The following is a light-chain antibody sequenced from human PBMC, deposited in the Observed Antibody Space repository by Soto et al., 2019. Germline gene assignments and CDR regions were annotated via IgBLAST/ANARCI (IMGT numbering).Light chain of an antibody. CDR1: QDIRGA. V-gene: IGKV1-13*02. CDR2: DVS. CDR3: QPFNTYPIT. Sequence: AIQLTQSPCSLSASVGDRVTITCRASQDIRGALAWYQQKPGKPPKLLIFDVSSLQSGVPSRFSGSGSGTDFTLTISSLQPEAFATYYCQPFNTYPITFGQGTRLEI. J-gene: IGKJ5*01.